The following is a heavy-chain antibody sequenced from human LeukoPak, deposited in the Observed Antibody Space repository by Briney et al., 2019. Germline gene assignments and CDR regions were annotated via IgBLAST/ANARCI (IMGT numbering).Heavy chain of an antibody. Sequence: GGSLRLSCAASGFSFSCYSMNWVRQAPGKGLEWVSSISTSSSYIYYADSVKGRFTVSRDNAKNSLYLQMNSLRAEGTAVYYCARDKAGSSSFNWFDPWGQGTLVTVSS. CDR2: ISTSSSYI. J-gene: IGHJ5*02. V-gene: IGHV3-21*01. CDR3: ARDKAGSSSFNWFDP. CDR1: GFSFSCYS. D-gene: IGHD6-6*01.